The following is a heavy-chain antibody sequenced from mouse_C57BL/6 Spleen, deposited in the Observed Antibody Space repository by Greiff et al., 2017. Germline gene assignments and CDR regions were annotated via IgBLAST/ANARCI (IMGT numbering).Heavy chain of an antibody. D-gene: IGHD2-4*01. CDR2: ILPGSGST. J-gene: IGHJ4*01. Sequence: VQLQQSGAELMKPGASVKLSCKATGYTFTGYWIEWVKQRPGHGLEWIGEILPGSGSTNYNEKFKGKATFTADTSSNTAYMQLSSLTTEDSAIYYCARGGIYYDYDGYAMDYWGQGTSVTVSS. CDR1: GYTFTGYW. V-gene: IGHV1-9*01. CDR3: ARGGIYYDYDGYAMDY.